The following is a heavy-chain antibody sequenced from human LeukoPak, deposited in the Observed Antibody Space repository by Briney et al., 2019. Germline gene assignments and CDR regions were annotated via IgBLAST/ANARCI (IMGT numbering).Heavy chain of an antibody. D-gene: IGHD3-10*01. CDR1: GGSISSYY. CDR2: IYYSGST. J-gene: IGHJ5*02. Sequence: SETLSLTCTVSGGSISSYYWSGIRQPPGKGLEWIGYIYYSGSTNYNPSLKSRVTISVDTSKNQFSLKLSSVTVADTAVYYCAVGYYYGSGSSRNNWFDPWGQGTLVTVSS. V-gene: IGHV4-59*01. CDR3: AVGYYYGSGSSRNNWFDP.